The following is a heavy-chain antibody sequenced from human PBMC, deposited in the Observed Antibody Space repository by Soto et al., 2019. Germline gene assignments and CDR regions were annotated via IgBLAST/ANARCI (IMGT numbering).Heavy chain of an antibody. CDR2: IYHTGTT. D-gene: IGHD3-22*01. J-gene: IGHJ5*02. Sequence: SETLSLTCTVSGGSINSGDYSWTWIRQPPGKGLEWIVYIYHTGTTYYNMSLKSRVTISVDRSKNQFSLKLSSVTAADTAVYYCARGINYYDSSGDSWFDPWGQGTLVTVS. CDR1: GGSINSGDYS. CDR3: ARGINYYDSSGDSWFDP. V-gene: IGHV4-30-2*01.